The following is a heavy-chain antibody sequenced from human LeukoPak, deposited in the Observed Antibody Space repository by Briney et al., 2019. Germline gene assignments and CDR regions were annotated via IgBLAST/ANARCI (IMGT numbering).Heavy chain of an antibody. D-gene: IGHD5-12*01. CDR1: VGSIRSYY. V-gene: IGHV4-4*08. CDR2: IYTSGST. J-gene: IGHJ4*02. Sequence: SETLSLTCTVSVGSIRSYYWSWIRQPPGKGLEWIGRIYTSGSTNYNPSLKSRVTISVDTSKNQFSLKLSSVTAADTAVYYCARGSGYDSISDYWGQGTLVTVSS. CDR3: ARGSGYDSISDY.